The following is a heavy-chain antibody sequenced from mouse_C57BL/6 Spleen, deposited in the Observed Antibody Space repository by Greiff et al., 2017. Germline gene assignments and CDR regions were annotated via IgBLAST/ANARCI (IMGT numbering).Heavy chain of an antibody. CDR1: GYTFTSYW. D-gene: IGHD2-10*01. CDR3: ARTSYDYFAMDY. CDR2: IYPGSGST. V-gene: IGHV1-55*01. J-gene: IGHJ4*01. Sequence: VQLQQPGAELVKPGASVKMSCKASGYTFTSYWITWVKQRPGQGLEWIGDIYPGSGSTNYNEKFKSKATLTVDTSSSTAYMQLSSLTSEDSAVYYCARTSYDYFAMDYWGQGTSVTVSS.